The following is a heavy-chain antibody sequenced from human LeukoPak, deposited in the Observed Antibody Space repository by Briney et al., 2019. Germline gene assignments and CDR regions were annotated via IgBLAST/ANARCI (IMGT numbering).Heavy chain of an antibody. V-gene: IGHV3-30*03. CDR1: GFTFSSYG. CDR3: SXXXXXXXXXSGYWEGYYFDY. D-gene: IGHD3-3*01. Sequence: PGRSLRLSCAASGFTFSSYGMHWVRQAPGKGLEWVAVISYDGSNKYYADSVKGRFTISRDNSKNTLYVQMNSLRAEDTAVYYCSXXXXXXXXXSGYWEGYYFDYWGQGTLVTVSS. CDR2: ISYDGSNK. J-gene: IGHJ4*02.